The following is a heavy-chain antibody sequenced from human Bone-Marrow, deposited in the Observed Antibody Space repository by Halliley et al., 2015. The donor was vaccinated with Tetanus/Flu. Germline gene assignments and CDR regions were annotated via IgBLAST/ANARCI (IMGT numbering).Heavy chain of an antibody. J-gene: IGHJ6*02. CDR2: TYPSDSDP. Sequence: GLTYPSDSDPRYGPSFQGQVTIPADKPTSTAYLQLSSLKASDTAIYYCARQGGMVRSYYGMDVWGQGTTVTVSS. V-gene: IGHV5-51*01. D-gene: IGHD2-8*01. CDR3: ARQGGMVRSYYGMDV.